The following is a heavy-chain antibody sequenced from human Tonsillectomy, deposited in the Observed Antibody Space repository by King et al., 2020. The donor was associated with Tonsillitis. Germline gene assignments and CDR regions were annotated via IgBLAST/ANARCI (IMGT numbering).Heavy chain of an antibody. CDR2: ILYDGNNK. CDR1: GFTFSSYG. J-gene: IGHJ4*02. V-gene: IGHV3-30*18. D-gene: IGHD6-19*01. Sequence: VQLVESGGGVVQPGRSLRLSCAASGFTFSSYGMHWVRQAPCKGLEWVALILYDGNNKYYGDSVKGRFTISRDNSKNTLYLQMNSLRAEDTAVYYCAKDPSSGWFFDYWGQGTLVTVSS. CDR3: AKDPSSGWFFDY.